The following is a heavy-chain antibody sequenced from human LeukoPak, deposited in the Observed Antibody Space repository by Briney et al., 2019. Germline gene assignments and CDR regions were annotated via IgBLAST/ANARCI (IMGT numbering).Heavy chain of an antibody. D-gene: IGHD6-19*01. V-gene: IGHV3-33*01. CDR3: ASLVTVAGVFDY. CDR1: GFIFSRYG. J-gene: IGHJ4*02. CDR2: IWYDGSKK. Sequence: HPGRSLRLSCVASGFIFSRYGMHWVRQAPGKGLEWVALIWYDGSKKYYAESVKGRFTISRDNSKNTLYLQMNSLRAEDTAVYYCASLVTVAGVFDYWGQGTLVTVSS.